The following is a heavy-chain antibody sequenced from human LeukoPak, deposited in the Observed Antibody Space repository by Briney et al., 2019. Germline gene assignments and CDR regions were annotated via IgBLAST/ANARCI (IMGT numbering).Heavy chain of an antibody. D-gene: IGHD6-25*01. J-gene: IGHJ4*02. CDR2: ISGSCCRT. CDR1: AFTFTSSY. Sequence: GGSLRLSCEASAFTFTSSYMGWVRHAPEEGMGWVSGISGSCCRTYYADSVKRRFTISRDSYRNTLYLQMNSLRAEDTAVYYCAKAVSYRSVYYFDYWGQGTLVTVSS. CDR3: AKAVSYRSVYYFDY. V-gene: IGHV3-23*01.